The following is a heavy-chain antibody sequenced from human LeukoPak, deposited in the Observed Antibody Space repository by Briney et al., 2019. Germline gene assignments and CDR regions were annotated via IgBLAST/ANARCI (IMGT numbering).Heavy chain of an antibody. Sequence: GGSLRLSCAASGFTFSSYAMSWVRQAPGKGLGWVSAISGSGGSTYYADSVKGRFTISRDNSKNTLYLQMNSLRAEDTAVYYCAKGSRLGDPLYCSGGSCYGLFDYWGQGTLVTVSS. D-gene: IGHD2-15*01. CDR1: GFTFSSYA. CDR3: AKGSRLGDPLYCSGGSCYGLFDY. CDR2: ISGSGGST. J-gene: IGHJ4*02. V-gene: IGHV3-23*01.